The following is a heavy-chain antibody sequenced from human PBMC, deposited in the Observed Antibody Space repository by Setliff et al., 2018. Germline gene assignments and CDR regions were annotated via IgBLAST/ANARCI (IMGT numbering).Heavy chain of an antibody. CDR3: AGHLWGSGTDY. Sequence: KPSETLSLTCAVSGYSISSGYYWGWIRQPPGKGLEWIGSIYHSGSTYYNPSLKSRVTISVDTSKNQFSLKLSSVTAADTAVYYCAGHLWGSGTDYWGQGTLVTVSS. V-gene: IGHV4-38-2*01. J-gene: IGHJ4*02. CDR2: IYHSGST. CDR1: GYSISSGYY. D-gene: IGHD3-10*01.